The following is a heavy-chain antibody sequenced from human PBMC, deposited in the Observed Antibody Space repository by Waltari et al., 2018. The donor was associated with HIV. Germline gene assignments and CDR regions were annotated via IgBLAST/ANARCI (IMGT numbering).Heavy chain of an antibody. D-gene: IGHD3-10*01. CDR2: IYGSGST. J-gene: IGHJ6*02. V-gene: IGHV4-4*07. CDR1: GGSIGGYY. CDR3: ARENILLLFGESYYNYYGMDV. Sequence: QVQLQESGPGLVKPSETLSLTCTVSGGSIGGYYWSWIRPPAGKGLEWIGQIYGSGSTNYNPSLKSRVTMSLDASKNLFSLKMRSVTAADTAVYYCARENILLLFGESYYNYYGMDVWGQGTTVTVSS.